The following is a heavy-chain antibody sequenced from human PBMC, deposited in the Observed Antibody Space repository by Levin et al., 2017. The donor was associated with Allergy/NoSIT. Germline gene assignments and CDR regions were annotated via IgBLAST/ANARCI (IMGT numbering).Heavy chain of an antibody. Sequence: LSLTCVASGFIFTTYSMNWVRQAPGKGLEWISYISSGGVTKQYADSVKGRFTISRDNAKNSLYLQMNSLRDEDTAVYYCARVRDSYGSGWYGDYWGQGTLVTVSS. D-gene: IGHD6-19*01. J-gene: IGHJ4*02. CDR3: ARVRDSYGSGWYGDY. CDR1: GFIFTTYS. CDR2: ISSGGVTK. V-gene: IGHV3-48*02.